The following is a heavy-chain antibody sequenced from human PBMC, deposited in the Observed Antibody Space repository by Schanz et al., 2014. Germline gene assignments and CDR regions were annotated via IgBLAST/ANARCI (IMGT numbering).Heavy chain of an antibody. CDR2: ISGSDNYI. D-gene: IGHD7-27*01. V-gene: IGHV3-11*06. CDR1: GFTFNDYY. CDR3: ARENLNWEAFDI. J-gene: IGHJ3*02. Sequence: QVQLVESGGVLVKPGGSLRLSCAASGFTFNDYYMNWIRQAPGKGLEWVSYISGSDNYINYADSVKGRFTISRDNAKNSLFLLMSSLRAEDSAVYYCARENLNWEAFDIWGQGTVVTVSS.